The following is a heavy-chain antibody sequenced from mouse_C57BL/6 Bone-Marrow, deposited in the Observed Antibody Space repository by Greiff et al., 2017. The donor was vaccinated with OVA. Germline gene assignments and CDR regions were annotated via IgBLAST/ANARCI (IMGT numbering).Heavy chain of an antibody. J-gene: IGHJ4*01. CDR3: ARVGLAGTDYYAMDY. CDR2: IDPSDSYT. V-gene: IGHV1-69*01. D-gene: IGHD4-1*01. Sequence: VQLQQPGAELVMPGASVKLSCKASGYTFTSYWMHWVKQRPGQGLEWIGEIDPSDSYTNYNQKFKGKATLTVDKSSSTAYMQLSSLTSEDSAVYYCARVGLAGTDYYAMDYWGQGTSVTVSS. CDR1: GYTFTSYW.